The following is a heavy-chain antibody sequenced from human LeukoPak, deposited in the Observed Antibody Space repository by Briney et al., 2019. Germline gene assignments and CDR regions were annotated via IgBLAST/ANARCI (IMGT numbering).Heavy chain of an antibody. J-gene: IGHJ4*02. CDR1: GFPFSSYE. Sequence: PGGSLRLSCAASGFPFSSYEMNWVRQAPGKGLELISYISSSGSTIYYADSVKGRFTISRDNAKNSLYLQMNSLRAEDTTLYYCARRSAYGFDYWGQGTLVTVSS. V-gene: IGHV3-48*03. CDR2: ISSSGSTI. D-gene: IGHD5-12*01. CDR3: ARRSAYGFDY.